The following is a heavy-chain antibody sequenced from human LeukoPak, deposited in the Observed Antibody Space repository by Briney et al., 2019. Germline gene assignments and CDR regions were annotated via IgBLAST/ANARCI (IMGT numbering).Heavy chain of an antibody. CDR3: ARLRAGSGSRSYYFDY. CDR2: FDPEDGET. J-gene: IGHJ4*02. V-gene: IGHV1-24*01. D-gene: IGHD3-10*01. Sequence: ASVKVSCKVSGYTLTELSMHWVRQAPGKGLEWMGGFDPEDGETIYAQKFQGRVTMTRDTSISTAYMELSRLRSDDTAVYYCARLRAGSGSRSYYFDYWGQGTLVTVSS. CDR1: GYTLTELS.